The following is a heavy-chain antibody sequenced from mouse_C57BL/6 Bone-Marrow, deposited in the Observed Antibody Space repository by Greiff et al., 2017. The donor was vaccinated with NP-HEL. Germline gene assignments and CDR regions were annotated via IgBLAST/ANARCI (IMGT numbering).Heavy chain of an antibody. CDR1: GYTFTDYY. D-gene: IGHD3-2*02. J-gene: IGHJ2*01. CDR3: ARDSSVFDY. CDR2: IYPGSGNT. V-gene: IGHV1-76*01. Sequence: VKLMESGAELVRPGASVKLSCKASGYTFTDYYINWVKQRPGQGLEWIARIYPGSGNTYYNEKFKGKATLTAEKSSSTAYMQLSSLTSEDSAVYFCARDSSVFDYWGQGTTLTVSS.